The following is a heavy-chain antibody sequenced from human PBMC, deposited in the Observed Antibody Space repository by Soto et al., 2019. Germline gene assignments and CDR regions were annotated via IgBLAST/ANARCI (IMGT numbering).Heavy chain of an antibody. CDR1: GGSISSSSYY. CDR2: IYYSGST. CDR3: AREGPYSSGWAPFDY. Sequence: QLQLQESGPGLVKPSESLSLTCTGSGGSISSSSYYWGWIRQPPGKGLEWIGSIYYSGSTYYNPSLKRRVTRSIDTSTNQFSLKLSSVTAADTAVYYCAREGPYSSGWAPFDYWGQGTLVTVSS. V-gene: IGHV4-39*02. D-gene: IGHD6-19*01. J-gene: IGHJ4*02.